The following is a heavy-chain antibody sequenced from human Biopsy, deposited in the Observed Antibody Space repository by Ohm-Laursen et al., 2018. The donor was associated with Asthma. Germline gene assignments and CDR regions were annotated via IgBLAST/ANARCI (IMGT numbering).Heavy chain of an antibody. D-gene: IGHD3-22*01. CDR2: IYYSGST. V-gene: IGHV4-31*03. CDR3: ARAQDYYDSRGYYRSFDY. Sequence: SQTLSLTCTVSYGSITSGAYYWSWIRQLPGKGLEWIGYIYYSGSTYYNPSLKSRVSISIDTSKNQFSLKLSSVTAADTAVYYCARAQDYYDSRGYYRSFDYWGQGTLVTVSS. J-gene: IGHJ4*02. CDR1: YGSITSGAYY.